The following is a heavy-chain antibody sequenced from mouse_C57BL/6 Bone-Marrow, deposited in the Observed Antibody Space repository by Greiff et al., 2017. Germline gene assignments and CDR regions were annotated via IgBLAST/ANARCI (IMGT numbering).Heavy chain of an antibody. CDR2: IDPSGSYT. CDR1: GYTFTSYW. D-gene: IGHD2-14*01. Sequence: VQLQQPGAELVKPGASVKLSCKASGYTFTSYWMQWVKQRPGQGLEWIGEIDPSGSYTNYNQKFKGKATLTVDTSSSTAYMQLSSLTSEDSAVYYCARYGYDVGRGYYFDYWGQGTTLTVSS. V-gene: IGHV1-50*01. CDR3: ARYGYDVGRGYYFDY. J-gene: IGHJ2*01.